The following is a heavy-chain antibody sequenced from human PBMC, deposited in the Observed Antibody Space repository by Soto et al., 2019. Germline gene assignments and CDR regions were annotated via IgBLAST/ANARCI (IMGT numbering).Heavy chain of an antibody. Sequence: SVKVSCKASGGTFSSYAISWVRQAPGQGLEWMGGIIPIFGTANYAQKFQGRVTITADESTSTAYMELSSLRSEDTAVYYCAKEVVPAAMPDYYYYGMDVWGQGTTVTVSS. CDR1: GGTFSSYA. CDR3: AKEVVPAAMPDYYYYGMDV. J-gene: IGHJ6*02. CDR2: IIPIFGTA. D-gene: IGHD2-2*01. V-gene: IGHV1-69*13.